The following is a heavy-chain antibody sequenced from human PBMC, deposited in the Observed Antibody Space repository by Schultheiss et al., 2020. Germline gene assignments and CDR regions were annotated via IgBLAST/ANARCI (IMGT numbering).Heavy chain of an antibody. CDR2: ISWSGTNI. D-gene: IGHD3-10*01. CDR3: AKGGGYGSDSELYYGLDV. J-gene: IGHJ6*02. V-gene: IGHV3-9*01. Sequence: GGSLRLSCAASGFMFQDYAMYWVRQAAGKGLEWVSGISWSGTNIGYADSVKGRFTISRDNAKNSLYLQMNSLRPEDTALYYCAKGGGYGSDSELYYGLDVWGQGTTVTVSS. CDR1: GFMFQDYA.